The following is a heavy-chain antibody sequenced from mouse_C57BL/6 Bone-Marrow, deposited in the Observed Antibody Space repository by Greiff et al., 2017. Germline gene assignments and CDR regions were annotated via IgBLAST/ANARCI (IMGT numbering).Heavy chain of an antibody. CDR3: ARHGNYVPYYAMDY. Sequence: EVQLVESGGDLVKPGGSLKLSCAASGFTFSSYGMSWVRQTPDKRLEWVATISSGGSYTAYPDSVKGRFTISRDNAKNTLYMQMSSLKSEDTAMYYCARHGNYVPYYAMDYWGQGTSVTVSS. D-gene: IGHD1-1*01. J-gene: IGHJ4*01. V-gene: IGHV5-6*01. CDR1: GFTFSSYG. CDR2: ISSGGSYT.